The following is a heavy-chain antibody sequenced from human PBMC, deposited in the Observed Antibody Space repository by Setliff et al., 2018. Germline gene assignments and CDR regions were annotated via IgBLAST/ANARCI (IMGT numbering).Heavy chain of an antibody. D-gene: IGHD5-18*01. J-gene: IGHJ5*02. CDR2: IYSGGDT. Sequence: GGSLRLSCAASGFTLSDHYMDWVRQAPGKGLEWVSVIYSGGDTYYADSVKGRFTISRDNSKNTLYLQMNSLRAEDTAVYYCASSRGQLRYSYGPNWFDPWGQGTLVTVSS. CDR3: ASSRGQLRYSYGPNWFDP. CDR1: GFTLSDHY. V-gene: IGHV3-53*01.